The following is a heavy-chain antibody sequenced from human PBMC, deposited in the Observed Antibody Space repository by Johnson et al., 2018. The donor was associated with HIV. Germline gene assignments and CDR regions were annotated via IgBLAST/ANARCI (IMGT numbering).Heavy chain of an antibody. CDR1: GFTFSDYY. J-gene: IGHJ3*01. D-gene: IGHD3-22*01. CDR2: INWNGGST. V-gene: IGHV3-20*04. CDR3: ARDWDYYDSSGYYYANMVDAFDV. Sequence: MQLVESGGGLVKPGGSLRLSCAASGFTFSDYYMSWVSQAPGKGLEWVSGINWNGGSTGYADSVKGRFTISRDNAKNSLYLQMNSLRAEDTALYYCARDWDYYDSSGYYYANMVDAFDVWGQGTVVTVSS.